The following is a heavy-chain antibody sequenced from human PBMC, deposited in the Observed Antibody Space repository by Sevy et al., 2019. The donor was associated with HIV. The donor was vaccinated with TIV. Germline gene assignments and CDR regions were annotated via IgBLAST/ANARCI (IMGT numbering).Heavy chain of an antibody. V-gene: IGHV3-21*06. D-gene: IGHD5-18*01. CDR1: GFMFNLYS. J-gene: IGHJ6*02. Sequence: GGSLRLSCTTSGFMFNLYSFNWVRQAPGKGLEWISFISSSGKYQFYADSVKGRFTMSRDTATNSVYLQIDSLRADDTAVYYCARDSDTYTALANYYGMDVWGQGTTVTLSS. CDR3: ARDSDTYTALANYYGMDV. CDR2: ISSSGKYQ.